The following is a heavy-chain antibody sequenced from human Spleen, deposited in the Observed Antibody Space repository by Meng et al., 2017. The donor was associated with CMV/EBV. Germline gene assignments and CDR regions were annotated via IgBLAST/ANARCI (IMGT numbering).Heavy chain of an antibody. V-gene: IGHV3-7*01. CDR1: GFTFSSYW. CDR3: AREVVVVPAARKGGYYYYGMDV. D-gene: IGHD2-2*01. CDR2: IKQDGSEI. J-gene: IGHJ6*02. Sequence: GESLKISCVASGFTFSSYWMHWVRQAPGKGLEWVANIKQDGSEIYYVDSVKGRFTISRDNAKNSLYLQMNSLRAEDTAVYYCAREVVVVPAARKGGYYYYGMDVWGQGTTVTVSS.